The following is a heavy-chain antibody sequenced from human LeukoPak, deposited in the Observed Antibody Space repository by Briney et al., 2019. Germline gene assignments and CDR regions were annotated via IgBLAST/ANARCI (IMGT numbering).Heavy chain of an antibody. CDR3: ARRVATSGNFFDY. CDR2: TYYSGSV. V-gene: IGHV4-39*01. Sequence: SETLSLTCTVVGGAINRRNYYWGWIRQSPGKGLEWIGSTYYSGSVNNNPSLQSRVTISVDTSRNQFSLKLTSVTAADTAVYYCARRVATSGNFFDYWGPGTLVTVSS. J-gene: IGHJ4*02. CDR1: GGAINRRNYY. D-gene: IGHD3-3*01.